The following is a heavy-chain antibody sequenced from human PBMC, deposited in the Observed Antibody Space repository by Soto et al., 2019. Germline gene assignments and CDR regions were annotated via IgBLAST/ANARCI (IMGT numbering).Heavy chain of an antibody. Sequence: QVQLVESGGGVVQPGRSLRLSCAASGFTFSSYAMHWVRQAPGKGLEWVAVISYDGSNKYYVDSVKGRFTISRDNSKNTLYLIMNRLRAEDTAVHYCARDRRTYYYDSSGYYPGPFDYWGQGTLVTVSS. J-gene: IGHJ4*02. CDR3: ARDRRTYYYDSSGYYPGPFDY. V-gene: IGHV3-30-3*01. CDR2: ISYDGSNK. D-gene: IGHD3-22*01. CDR1: GFTFSSYA.